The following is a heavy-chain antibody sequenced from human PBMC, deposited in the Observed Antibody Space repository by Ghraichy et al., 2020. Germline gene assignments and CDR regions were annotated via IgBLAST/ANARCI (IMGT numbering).Heavy chain of an antibody. Sequence: GGSLRLSCAASGIAFSRNWFHWVRQAPGKGLVWVSRINRDGSTTNYADSVKGRFTISRDDAKNTLYLQMSSLRAEDTAVYYCAADSPWLPDSSGRTGWFDPWGQGTLVTGSS. D-gene: IGHD3-22*01. CDR1: GIAFSRNW. CDR2: INRDGSTT. J-gene: IGHJ5*02. CDR3: AADSPWLPDSSGRTGWFDP. V-gene: IGHV3-74*01.